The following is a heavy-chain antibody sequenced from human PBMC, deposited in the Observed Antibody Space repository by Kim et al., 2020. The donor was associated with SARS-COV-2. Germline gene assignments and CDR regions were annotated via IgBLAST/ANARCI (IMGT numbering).Heavy chain of an antibody. Sequence: SVKVSCKASGGTFSSYAISWVRQAPGQGLEWMGGTIPIFGQANKAQKFQGRVTITADKSTSTAYMELSSLRSEDTAVYYCAGRAISGSYLGNAFDIWGQGTMVTVSS. D-gene: IGHD1-26*01. CDR3: AGRAISGSYLGNAFDI. J-gene: IGHJ3*02. CDR2: TIPIFGQA. CDR1: GGTFSSYA. V-gene: IGHV1-69*06.